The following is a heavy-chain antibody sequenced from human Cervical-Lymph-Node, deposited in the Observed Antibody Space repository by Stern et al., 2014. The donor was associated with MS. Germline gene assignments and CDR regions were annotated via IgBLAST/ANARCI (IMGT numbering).Heavy chain of an antibody. Sequence: VQLEESGGGVVQPGKSLRLSCVASGFTFSGYGMHWVRQAPGKGLEWVEFIWSDGSNPSYADSVQGRFTIARDNLQNTLHLHMNNVTAADTARYYCARGRNVGVNYYFDYWGQGSLVTVSS. CDR3: ARGRNVGVNYYFDY. J-gene: IGHJ4*02. CDR2: IWSDGSNP. D-gene: IGHD3-16*01. CDR1: GFTFSGYG. V-gene: IGHV3-33*01.